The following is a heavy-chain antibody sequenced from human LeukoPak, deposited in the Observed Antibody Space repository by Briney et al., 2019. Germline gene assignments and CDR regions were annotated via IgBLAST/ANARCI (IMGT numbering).Heavy chain of an antibody. CDR1: GASINSGTYY. CDR2: FSYSGNI. CDR3: ARRSYGVPFDP. Sequence: PSETLSLTCTVSGASINSGTYYWGWVRQPPGKGLEWVGTFSYSGNIYYNPSLKSRVTISVDMSKNQFSLELTSVTAADTAVYYCARRSYGVPFDPWGQGILVTVSS. V-gene: IGHV4-39*01. J-gene: IGHJ5*02. D-gene: IGHD3-10*01.